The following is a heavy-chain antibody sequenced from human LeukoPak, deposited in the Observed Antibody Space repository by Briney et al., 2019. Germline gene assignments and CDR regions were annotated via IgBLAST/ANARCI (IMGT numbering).Heavy chain of an antibody. CDR3: ARGIYYDILTGYPLGYYYYYGMDV. J-gene: IGHJ6*02. V-gene: IGHV3-21*01. CDR2: ISSSSSYI. CDR1: GFTFSSYS. Sequence: PGGSLRLSCAASGFTFSSYSMNWVRQAPGKGLEWVSSISSSSSYIYYADSVKGRFTISRDNAKNSLYLQMNSLRAEDTAVYYCARGIYYDILTGYPLGYYYYYGMDVWGQGTTVTVSS. D-gene: IGHD3-9*01.